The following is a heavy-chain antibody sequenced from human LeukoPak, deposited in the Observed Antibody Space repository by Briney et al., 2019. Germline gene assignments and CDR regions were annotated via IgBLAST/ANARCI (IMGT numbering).Heavy chain of an antibody. CDR3: ARHYVDIRTVGASYYYYGLDV. CDR1: GGSISNSSYC. D-gene: IGHD3-16*02. V-gene: IGHV4-39*01. J-gene: IGHJ6*02. Sequence: SETLSLTCTVSGGSISNSSYCWGWIRQPPGKGLEWIGSISYSGSTYYNPSLKSRVSISVDTSKNQFSLKVTSVTAADTAVFYCARHYVDIRTVGASYYYYGLDVWGQGTTVTVSS. CDR2: ISYSGST.